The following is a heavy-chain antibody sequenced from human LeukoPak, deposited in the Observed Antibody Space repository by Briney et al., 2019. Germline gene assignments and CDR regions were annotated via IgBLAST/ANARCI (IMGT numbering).Heavy chain of an antibody. CDR2: MNPNSGNT. V-gene: IGHV1-8*01. CDR3: ATGDSGYDTDYYMDV. Sequence: ASVKVSCKASGYTFTSYDINWVRQATGQGLEWMGWMNPNSGNTGYAQKFQGRVTMTRNTSISTAYMELSSLRSEDTAVYYCATGDSGYDTDYYMDVWGKGTTVTVSS. CDR1: GYTFTSYD. J-gene: IGHJ6*03. D-gene: IGHD5-12*01.